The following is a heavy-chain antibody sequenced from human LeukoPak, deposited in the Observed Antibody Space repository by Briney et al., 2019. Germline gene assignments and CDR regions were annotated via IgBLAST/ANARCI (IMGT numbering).Heavy chain of an antibody. Sequence: TASETLSLTCAVYGGSFSGYYWSWIRQPPGKGLEWIGEINHSGSTDYNSSLKSRVTISEDTSKKQFSLKVSSVTAADTAVYYCARFGGPHAFDIWGQGTMVTVSS. V-gene: IGHV4-34*01. D-gene: IGHD3-3*01. CDR1: GGSFSGYY. CDR3: ARFGGPHAFDI. J-gene: IGHJ3*02. CDR2: INHSGST.